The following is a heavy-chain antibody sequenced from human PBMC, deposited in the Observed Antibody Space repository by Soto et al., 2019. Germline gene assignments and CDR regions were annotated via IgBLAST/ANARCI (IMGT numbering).Heavy chain of an antibody. CDR1: GFTRIMYS. CDR2: IPQEGSDG. J-gene: IGHJ6*02. Sequence: GGSLRLSCEFSGFTRIMYSMTWVRQAPGKGLEWVAKIPQEGSDGHYVDSVKGRFTISRDNAKNSVYLQMNSLRAEDTAVYYCARDQLILPAHDFFYGSDVWGQGAKVTVSS. V-gene: IGHV3-7*03. D-gene: IGHD2-21*02. CDR3: ARDQLILPAHDFFYGSDV.